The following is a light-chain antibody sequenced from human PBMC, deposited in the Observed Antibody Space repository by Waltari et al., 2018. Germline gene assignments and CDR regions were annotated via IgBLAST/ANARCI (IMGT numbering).Light chain of an antibody. CDR3: CSYAGSYTLVV. Sequence: QSALTQPRSVSGSPGQSVTISCTGTSSDVGGYNYVSWYQQHPGKAPKLIIYDVSKRPSGVPDRFPGAKSGNTASLTISGLQAEDEADYYCCSYAGSYTLVVFGGGTKLTVL. V-gene: IGLV2-11*01. CDR1: SSDVGGYNY. CDR2: DVS. J-gene: IGLJ2*01.